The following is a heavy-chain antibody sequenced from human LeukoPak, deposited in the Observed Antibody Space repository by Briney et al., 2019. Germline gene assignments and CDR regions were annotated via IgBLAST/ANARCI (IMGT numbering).Heavy chain of an antibody. CDR3: ARDALWSTFGMDV. Sequence: GSLRLSCAASGFTFSSYEMNWVRQAPGKGLEWVSYISSSGSTIYYADSVEGRFTISRDNAKNSLYLQMNSLRAEDTAVYYCARDALWSTFGMDVWSKGTTVTVSS. J-gene: IGHJ6*04. D-gene: IGHD3-10*01. V-gene: IGHV3-48*03. CDR1: GFTFSSYE. CDR2: ISSSGSTI.